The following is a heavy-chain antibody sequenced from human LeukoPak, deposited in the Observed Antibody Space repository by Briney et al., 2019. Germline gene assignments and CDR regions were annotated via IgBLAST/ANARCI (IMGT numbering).Heavy chain of an antibody. J-gene: IGHJ3*02. CDR2: IYSGGTT. CDR1: GFTVSRDY. D-gene: IGHD3-10*01. Sequence: GGSLRLSCAASGFTVSRDYMRWVRQAPGKGLDGVPFIYSGGTTHYADSVKGRFTISRDNSKNTLYLQMNSLRAEDTAVYYCARGPYGSSGTPDAFDIWGQGTMVTVSS. CDR3: ARGPYGSSGTPDAFDI. V-gene: IGHV3-66*01.